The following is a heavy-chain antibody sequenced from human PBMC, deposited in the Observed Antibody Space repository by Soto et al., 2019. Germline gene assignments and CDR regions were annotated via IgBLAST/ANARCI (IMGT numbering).Heavy chain of an antibody. V-gene: IGHV3-30*18. Sequence: GQSLRLYWGTSGITFPFFDMHWVRQAPGKGQEWVAMISRYGKTKDYVDSVKGRFSVSRDNSNSTVFLKLSNLRSEDSAVYFCAKDAYTQFRTTPHESGGLDHWGRGTLVTVSS. CDR2: ISRYGKTK. J-gene: IGHJ4*02. CDR3: AKDAYTQFRTTPHESGGLDH. CDR1: GITFPFFD. D-gene: IGHD3-16*01.